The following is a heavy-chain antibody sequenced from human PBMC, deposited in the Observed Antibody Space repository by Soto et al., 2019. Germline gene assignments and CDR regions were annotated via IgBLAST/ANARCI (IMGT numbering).Heavy chain of an antibody. J-gene: IGHJ3*02. Sequence: QVQLVQSGPEVKKPGSSLRVSCKASGGTFSSHVVSWVRQAPGQGLEWMGGIIPIFETSNYAQKFQGRVSITADGSTNTGYMELRSLTFEDTAVYFCARPLSCHTSVCYSANDAFNIWGQGTMVTVSS. V-gene: IGHV1-69*01. CDR3: ARPLSCHTSVCYSANDAFNI. CDR2: IIPIFETS. CDR1: GGTFSSHV. D-gene: IGHD2-21*02.